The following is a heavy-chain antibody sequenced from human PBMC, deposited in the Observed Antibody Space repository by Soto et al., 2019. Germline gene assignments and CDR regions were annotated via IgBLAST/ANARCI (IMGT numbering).Heavy chain of an antibody. CDR3: ARSYYGGTPPAYYGLDV. CDR1: GGSISTYY. D-gene: IGHD1-26*01. CDR2: IYTTGST. J-gene: IGHJ6*02. Sequence: SETLSLTCTVSGGSISTYYWNWIRQPAGKGLEWIGHIYTTGSTTYNPSLKSRVTMSVDTSKNQFSLKVTSVTAADTAVYYCARSYYGGTPPAYYGLDVWGQGTTVTVSS. V-gene: IGHV4-4*07.